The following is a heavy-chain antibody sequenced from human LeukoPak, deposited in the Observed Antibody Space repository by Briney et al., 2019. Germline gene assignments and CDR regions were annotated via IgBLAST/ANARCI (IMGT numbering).Heavy chain of an antibody. D-gene: IGHD3-10*01. CDR3: ARDRRLVWFGGPYGMDV. Sequence: PGGSLRLSCAASGFTFSTYGTHWVRQAPGKGLEWVAVISYDGSNKYYADSVKGRFTISRDNSKNTLYLQMNSLRAEDTAVYYCARDRRLVWFGGPYGMDVWRQGTTVTVSS. J-gene: IGHJ6*02. V-gene: IGHV3-30*03. CDR2: ISYDGSNK. CDR1: GFTFSTYG.